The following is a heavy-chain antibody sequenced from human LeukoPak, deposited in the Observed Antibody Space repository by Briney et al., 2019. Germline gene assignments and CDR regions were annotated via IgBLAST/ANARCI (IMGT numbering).Heavy chain of an antibody. D-gene: IGHD3-10*01. CDR2: ISSSSSTI. CDR1: GFTFSSYS. Sequence: GGSLRLSCAASGFTFSSYSMNWVRKAPGKGLEWVSYISSSSSTIYYADSVKGRFTISRDNAKNSLYLQMNGLRAEDTAVYYCARDRGPLTKRLRYFDYWGQGTLVTVSS. V-gene: IGHV3-48*01. CDR3: ARDRGPLTKRLRYFDY. J-gene: IGHJ4*02.